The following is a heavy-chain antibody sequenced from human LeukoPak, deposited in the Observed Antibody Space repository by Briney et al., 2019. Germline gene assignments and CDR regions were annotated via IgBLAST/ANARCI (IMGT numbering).Heavy chain of an antibody. CDR3: ARVSVEWLLSRAPYYFDY. D-gene: IGHD3-3*01. J-gene: IGHJ4*02. CDR1: GGSISGGGYY. Sequence: SETLSLTCTVYGGSISGGGYYWGWIRQPPGKGLEWIGYIYHSGSTYYNPSLKSRVTISVDRSKNQFSLKLSSVTAADTAVYYCARVSVEWLLSRAPYYFDYWGQGTLVTVSS. CDR2: IYHSGST. V-gene: IGHV4-30-2*01.